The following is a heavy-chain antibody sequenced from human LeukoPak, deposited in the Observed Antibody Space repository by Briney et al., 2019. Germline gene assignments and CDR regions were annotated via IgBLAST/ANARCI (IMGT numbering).Heavy chain of an antibody. D-gene: IGHD7-27*01. CDR3: ARNGDQNWFDP. CDR1: GGSISSGGYY. CDR2: IYYSGST. V-gene: IGHV4-61*08. Sequence: PSETLSLTCAVSGGSISSGGYYWSWIRQPPGKGREWIGHIYYSGSTNYNPSLKSRVTISVDTSKNQFSLKLSSLTVADTAVYYCARNGDQNWFDPWGQGTLVTVSS. J-gene: IGHJ5*02.